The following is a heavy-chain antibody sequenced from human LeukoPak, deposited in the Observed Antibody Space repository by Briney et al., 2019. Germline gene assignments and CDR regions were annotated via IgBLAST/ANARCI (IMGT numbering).Heavy chain of an antibody. V-gene: IGHV1-18*01. CDR1: GYTFTNYG. Sequence: ASVKVSCKASGYTFTNYGISWVRQAPGQGLEWMGWISAYNGNTNYAQKLQGRVTMTTDTSTSTAYMELRSLRSDDTAVYYCARDSGYDILTGIDYWGQGTLVTVSS. CDR2: ISAYNGNT. D-gene: IGHD3-9*01. CDR3: ARDSGYDILTGIDY. J-gene: IGHJ4*02.